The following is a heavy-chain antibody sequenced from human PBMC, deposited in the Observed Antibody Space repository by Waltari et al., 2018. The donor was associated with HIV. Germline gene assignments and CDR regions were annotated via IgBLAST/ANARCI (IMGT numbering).Heavy chain of an antibody. D-gene: IGHD6-19*01. V-gene: IGHV7-4-1*02. CDR1: GYTFTTYS. J-gene: IGHJ4*02. CDR2: INTNTGSP. CDR3: AKRGANGWFSIDY. Sequence: SGSELKKPGASVKVSCRASGYTFTTYSLTWVRQAPGQGLEWMGWINTNTGSPTYAQGFRGRFVLSSDTSVSTAYLQISSLKAEDTAMYFCAKRGANGWFSIDYWGQGTLVTVSS.